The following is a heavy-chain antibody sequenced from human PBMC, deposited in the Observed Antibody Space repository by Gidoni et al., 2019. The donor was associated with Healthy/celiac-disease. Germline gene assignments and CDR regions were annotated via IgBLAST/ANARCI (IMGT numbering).Heavy chain of an antibody. CDR2: IYYSGST. V-gene: IGHV4-31*03. CDR3: ARVRSGWPLPGNWFDP. J-gene: IGHJ5*02. Sequence: QVQLQESGPGLVKPSQTLSLTCTVSGGSISSGGYYWSWIRQHPGKGLEWIGYIYYSGSTYYNPSLKSRVTISVDTSKNQFSLKLSSVTAADTAVYYCARVRSGWPLPGNWFDPWGQGTLVTVSS. CDR1: GGSISSGGYY. D-gene: IGHD3-10*01.